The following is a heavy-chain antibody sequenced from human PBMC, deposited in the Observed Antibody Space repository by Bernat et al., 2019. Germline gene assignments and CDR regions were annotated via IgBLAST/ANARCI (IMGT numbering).Heavy chain of an antibody. CDR2: IYPGDSDT. J-gene: IGHJ4*02. V-gene: IGHV5-51*01. CDR3: ARRGYCSSTSCYALDY. D-gene: IGHD2-2*01. Sequence: EVQLVQSGAEVKKPGESLKISCKGSGYSFTSYWIGWVRQMPGKGLGWMGIIYPGDSDTRYSPSFQGQVTISADKSISTAYLQWSSLKASDTAMYYCARRGYCSSTSCYALDYWGQGTLVTVSS. CDR1: GYSFTSYW.